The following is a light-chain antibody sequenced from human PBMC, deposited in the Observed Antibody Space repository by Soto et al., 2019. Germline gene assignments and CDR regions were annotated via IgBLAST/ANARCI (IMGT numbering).Light chain of an antibody. CDR1: QSIAASY. CDR2: VTS. CDR3: QQYGSSPLT. V-gene: IGKV3-20*01. Sequence: EIVLTQSPGTLYLSPGERATLSCRASQSIAASYLAWYQQKPGQAPRLLISVTSNRATGIPDRFSGSGSGTAFTLTISRLEPEDFAVYYCQQYGSSPLTFRGGTKVEIK. J-gene: IGKJ4*01.